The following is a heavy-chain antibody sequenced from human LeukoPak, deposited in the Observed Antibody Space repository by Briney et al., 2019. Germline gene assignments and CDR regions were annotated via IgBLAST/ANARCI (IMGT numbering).Heavy chain of an antibody. CDR1: GFTFSSYS. CDR3: ASLNYYDSSGYYAFDI. D-gene: IGHD3-22*01. V-gene: IGHV3-21*01. Sequence: GGSLRLSCAASGFTFSSYSMNWVRQAPGKGLELVSSISSSSSYIYYADSVKGRFTISRDNAKNSLYLQMNSLRAEDTAVYYCASLNYYDSSGYYAFDIWGQGTMVTVSS. J-gene: IGHJ3*02. CDR2: ISSSSSYI.